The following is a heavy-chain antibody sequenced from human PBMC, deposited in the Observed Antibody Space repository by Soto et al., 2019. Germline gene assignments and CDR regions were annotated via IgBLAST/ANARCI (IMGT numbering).Heavy chain of an antibody. CDR1: GGSISSSNW. CDR3: ARHRDDPKVPAAIIWFDP. V-gene: IGHV4-4*02. Sequence: SETLSLTCAVSGGSISSSNWWSWVRQPPGKGLEWIGYIYYSGSTNYNPSLKSRVTISVDTSKNQFSLKLSSVTAADTAVYYCARHRDDPKVPAAIIWFDPWGQGTLVTVSS. CDR2: IYYSGST. J-gene: IGHJ5*02. D-gene: IGHD2-2*02.